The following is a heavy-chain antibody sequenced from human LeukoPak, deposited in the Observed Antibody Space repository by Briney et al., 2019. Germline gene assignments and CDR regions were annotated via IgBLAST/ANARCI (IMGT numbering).Heavy chain of an antibody. CDR3: ARGPNSNWSGLDF. J-gene: IGHJ4*02. CDR1: GFSFSGHW. V-gene: IGHV3-74*01. D-gene: IGHD6-6*01. Sequence: PSGGSPRLSCTASGFSFSGHWMHWARQLPGKGLVWVSRISPTGSTTSYADSVKGRFTVSRDNAKNTLYPQVNNLRAEDTAVYYCARGPNSNWSGLDFWGQGTLLTVFS. CDR2: ISPTGSTT.